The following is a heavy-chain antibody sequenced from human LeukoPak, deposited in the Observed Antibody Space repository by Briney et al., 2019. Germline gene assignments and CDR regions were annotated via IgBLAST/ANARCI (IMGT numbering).Heavy chain of an antibody. J-gene: IGHJ5*02. Sequence: KSSETLSLTCTVSGGSISSYYWSWIRQPPGKGLEWIGYIYYSGSTNYNPSLKSRVTISVDTSKNQFSLKLSSVTAADTAVYYCTRQRFSGWFDPWGQGTLVTVSS. CDR3: TRQRFSGWFDP. V-gene: IGHV4-59*01. D-gene: IGHD3-3*01. CDR2: IYYSGST. CDR1: GGSISSYY.